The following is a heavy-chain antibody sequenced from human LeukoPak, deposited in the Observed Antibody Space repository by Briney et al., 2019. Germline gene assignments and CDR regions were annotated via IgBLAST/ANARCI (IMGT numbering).Heavy chain of an antibody. V-gene: IGHV4-61*02. CDR2: IYTSGST. CDR3: ARVDSSGRTAAAFDI. J-gene: IGHJ3*02. CDR1: GGSISSGSYY. D-gene: IGHD3-22*01. Sequence: SQTLSLTCTVSGGSISSGSYYWSWIRQPAGKGLEWIGRIYTSGSTNYNPSLKSRVTISVDTSKNQFSLKLSSVTAADTAAYYCARVDSSGRTAAAFDIWGQGTMVTVSS.